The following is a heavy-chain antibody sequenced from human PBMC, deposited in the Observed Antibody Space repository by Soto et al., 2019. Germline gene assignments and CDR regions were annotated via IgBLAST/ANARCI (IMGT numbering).Heavy chain of an antibody. J-gene: IGHJ4*02. CDR2: IWYDGSNK. D-gene: IGHD5-12*01. CDR3: ARELRDSRYDFGAFDY. Sequence: QVQLVESGGGVVQPGRSLRLSCAASGFTFSSYGMHWVRQAPGKGLEWVAVIWYDGSNKYYADSVKGRFTISRDNSKNTLYLQMNSLRAEDTAVYYCARELRDSRYDFGAFDYWGQGTLVTVSS. V-gene: IGHV3-33*01. CDR1: GFTFSSYG.